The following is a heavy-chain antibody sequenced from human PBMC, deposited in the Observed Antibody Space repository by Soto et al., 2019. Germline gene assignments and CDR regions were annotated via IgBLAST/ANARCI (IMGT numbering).Heavy chain of an antibody. CDR1: GGSISSGGYY. CDR3: AREGGSGYDQGYYYYGMDV. CDR2: IYYSGST. D-gene: IGHD5-12*01. J-gene: IGHJ6*02. V-gene: IGHV4-31*03. Sequence: PSETLSLTCTVSGGSISSGGYYWSWIRQHPGKGLEWIGYIYYSGSTYYNPSLKSRVTISVDTSKNQFSLKLSSVTAADTAVYYCAREGGSGYDQGYYYYGMDVWGQGTTVTVSS.